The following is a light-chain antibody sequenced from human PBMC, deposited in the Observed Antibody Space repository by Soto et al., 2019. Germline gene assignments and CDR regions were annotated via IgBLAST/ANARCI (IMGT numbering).Light chain of an antibody. J-gene: IGLJ1*01. Sequence: QSALTQPASVSGSPGQSITISCTGTSSDVGGYNYVSWYQQHPGKAPKLMIYDVSNRPSGVSNRFSGSKSGNTASLTISGLQAEDEADYYCSSYTSSSISCVFGTGTKLTVL. CDR2: DVS. CDR3: SSYTSSSISCV. CDR1: SSDVGGYNY. V-gene: IGLV2-14*01.